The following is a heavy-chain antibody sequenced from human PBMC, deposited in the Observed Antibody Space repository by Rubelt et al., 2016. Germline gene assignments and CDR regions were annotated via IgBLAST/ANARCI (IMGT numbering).Heavy chain of an antibody. CDR1: GYTFTGYY. J-gene: IGHJ4*02. CDR3: ARGFEGGASDY. Sequence: QVQLVQSGAEVKKPGASVKVSCKASGYTFTGYYMHWVRQAPGQGLEWMGWIIPHSGGTNYAQKFQGRVTMTRDTSISTAYMGRSRLRSDDTAVYYCARGFEGGASDYWGQGTLVTVSS. D-gene: IGHD4/OR15-4a*01. V-gene: IGHV1-2*02. CDR2: IIPHSGGT.